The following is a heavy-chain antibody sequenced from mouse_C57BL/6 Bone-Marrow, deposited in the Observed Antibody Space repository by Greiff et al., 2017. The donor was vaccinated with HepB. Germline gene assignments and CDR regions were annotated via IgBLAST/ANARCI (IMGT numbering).Heavy chain of an antibody. CDR1: GYTFTSYG. D-gene: IGHD4-1*02. J-gene: IGHJ3*01. CDR2: IYPRDSNT. CDR3: ARYNSWFAY. V-gene: IGHV1-81*01. Sequence: QVQLKESGAELARPGASVKLSCKASGYTFTSYGISWVKQRTGQGLEWIGEIYPRDSNTYYNEKFKGKATLTADKSSSTAYMELRSLTSEDAAVYFCARYNSWFAYWGQGTLVTVSA.